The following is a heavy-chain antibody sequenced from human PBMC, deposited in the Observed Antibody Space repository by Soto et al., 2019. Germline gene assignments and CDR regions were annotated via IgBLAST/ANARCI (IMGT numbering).Heavy chain of an antibody. D-gene: IGHD3-10*01. Sequence: GESLKISFKGSGYSFTSYWISWVRQMPGKGLEWMGRIDPSDSYTNYSPSFQGHVTISADKSISTAYLQWSSLKASDTAMYYCARHGVGYYGSGSYYNPGYYGMDVWGQGTTVTVSS. CDR3: ARHGVGYYGSGSYYNPGYYGMDV. J-gene: IGHJ6*02. CDR2: IDPSDSYT. CDR1: GYSFTSYW. V-gene: IGHV5-10-1*01.